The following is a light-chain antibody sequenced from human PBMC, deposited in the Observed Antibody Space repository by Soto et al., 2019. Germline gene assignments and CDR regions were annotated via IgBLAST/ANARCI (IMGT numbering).Light chain of an antibody. CDR3: AAWDASLSGWV. CDR2: RDN. V-gene: IGLV1-47*01. CDR1: SFNIRSNN. J-gene: IGLJ3*02. Sequence: QSVLTQPPSASGTPGQRVTISCSGSSFNIRSNNVHWFQQFPGTAPKLLIYRDNQRPSGVPDRFSGSKSGTSASLAITGLRSDDEADYYCAAWDASLSGWVFGGGTKVTVL.